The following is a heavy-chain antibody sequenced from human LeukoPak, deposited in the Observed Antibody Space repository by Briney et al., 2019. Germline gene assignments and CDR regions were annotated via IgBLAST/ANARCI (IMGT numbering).Heavy chain of an antibody. CDR1: GYSFTSYW. D-gene: IGHD3-10*01. CDR3: ARFGYYGSGSYYQYNWFDP. CDR2: IIPIFGTA. V-gene: IGHV1-69*01. Sequence: KISCKGSGYSFTSYWIGWVRQAPGQGLEWMGGIIPIFGTANYAQKFQGRVTITADESTSTAYMELSSLRSEDTAVYYCARFGYYGSGSYYQYNWFDPWGQGTLVTVSS. J-gene: IGHJ5*02.